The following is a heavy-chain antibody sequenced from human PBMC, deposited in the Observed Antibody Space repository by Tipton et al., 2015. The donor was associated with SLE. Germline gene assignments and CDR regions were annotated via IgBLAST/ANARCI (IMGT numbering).Heavy chain of an antibody. D-gene: IGHD3-22*01. V-gene: IGHV3-74*01. J-gene: IGHJ6*02. CDR2: INIEGSVT. Sequence: SLRLSCAASGFTFRSYWMHWVRQAPGKGLVWVSRINIEGSVTSYADSVKGRFTTSRDNAKNTLYLQMNSLRPEDTAVYYCARLPYDSRGYYGRYYYGLDVWGQGTTVTVSS. CDR1: GFTFRSYW. CDR3: ARLPYDSRGYYGRYYYGLDV.